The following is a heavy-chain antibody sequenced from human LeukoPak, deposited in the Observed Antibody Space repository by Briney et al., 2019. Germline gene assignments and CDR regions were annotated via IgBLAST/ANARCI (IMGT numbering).Heavy chain of an antibody. Sequence: GGSLKISFKGSGYRFTSYWIGWGRPMPGKGLEWMGIIYPGDSDTRYSPSFQGQVTISADKSISTAYLQWSSLKASDTAMYYCARGVVPAAITGIWFDHWGQGTLVTVSS. J-gene: IGHJ5*02. CDR3: ARGVVPAAITGIWFDH. CDR2: IYPGDSDT. V-gene: IGHV5-51*01. D-gene: IGHD2-2*02. CDR1: GYRFTSYW.